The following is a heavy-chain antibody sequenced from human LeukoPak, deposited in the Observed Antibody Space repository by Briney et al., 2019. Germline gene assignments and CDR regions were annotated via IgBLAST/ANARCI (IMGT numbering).Heavy chain of an antibody. Sequence: SETLSLTCTVSGGSISSYYWSWIRQPPGKGLEWIGYIYSTGITNYNPSLKSRVTISVDTSKNQFSLKLSSVTAADTAVYYCARQGTAYSFDFWGQGTLVSVSS. CDR1: GGSISSYY. CDR2: IYSTGIT. J-gene: IGHJ4*02. CDR3: ARQGTAYSFDF. D-gene: IGHD5-12*01. V-gene: IGHV4-59*08.